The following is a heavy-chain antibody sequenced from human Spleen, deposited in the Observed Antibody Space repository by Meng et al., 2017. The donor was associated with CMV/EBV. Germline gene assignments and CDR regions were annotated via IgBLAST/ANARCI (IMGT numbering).Heavy chain of an antibody. CDR3: ARLVVVPAANWFDP. V-gene: IGHV1-2*02. CDR2: INPNSGGT. J-gene: IGHJ5*02. D-gene: IGHD2-2*01. Sequence: ASVKVSCKASGYTFTDYYMHWVRQAPGQGLEWMGWINPNSGGTNYAQKFQGRVTMTRDTSISTAYMELSRLRSDDTAVYYCARLVVVPAANWFDPWGQGTLVTVSS. CDR1: GYTFTDYY.